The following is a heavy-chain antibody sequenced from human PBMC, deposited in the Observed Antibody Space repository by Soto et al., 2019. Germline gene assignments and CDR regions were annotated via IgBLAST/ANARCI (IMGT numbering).Heavy chain of an antibody. D-gene: IGHD3-9*01. CDR3: AAATQVILNGSYWGFNAPDS. Sequence: GASVKVSCKASGFTFTSYAMQWVRQARGQRLEWIGWIVVGSGNTNYAQKFQERVTITRDMSTSTAYMELSSLRSEDTAVYYCAAATQVILNGSYWGFNAPDSRGQGTPVTV. J-gene: IGHJ4*02. CDR1: GFTFTSYA. CDR2: IVVGSGNT. V-gene: IGHV1-58*02.